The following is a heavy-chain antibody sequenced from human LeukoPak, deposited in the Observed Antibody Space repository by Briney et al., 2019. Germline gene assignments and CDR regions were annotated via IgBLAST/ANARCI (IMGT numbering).Heavy chain of an antibody. CDR2: IIPILGIA. D-gene: IGHD2-2*01. CDR3: ARDRSIVPAATDDAFDI. Sequence: SVKVSCKASGGTFSSYTISWVRLAPGQGLGWMGRIIPILGIANYAQKFQGRVTITADKSTSTAYMELSSLRSEDTAVYYCARDRSIVPAATDDAFDIWGQGTMVTVSS. V-gene: IGHV1-69*04. CDR1: GGTFSSYT. J-gene: IGHJ3*02.